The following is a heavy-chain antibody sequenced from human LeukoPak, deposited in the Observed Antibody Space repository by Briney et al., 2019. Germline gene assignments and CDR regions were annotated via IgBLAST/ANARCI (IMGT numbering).Heavy chain of an antibody. J-gene: IGHJ4*02. Sequence: SETLSLTCTVSGGSISSSSYYWGWIRQPPGKGLEWIGGIYYSGSTYYNPSLKSRVTISVDTSKNQFSLKLSSVTAADTAVYYCARLGRTYYDILTGSYPFDYWGQGTLVTVSS. CDR2: IYYSGST. CDR3: ARLGRTYYDILTGSYPFDY. V-gene: IGHV4-39*01. D-gene: IGHD3-9*01. CDR1: GGSISSSSYY.